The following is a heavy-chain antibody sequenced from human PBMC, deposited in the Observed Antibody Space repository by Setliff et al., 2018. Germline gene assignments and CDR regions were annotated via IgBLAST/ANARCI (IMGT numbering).Heavy chain of an antibody. J-gene: IGHJ4*02. CDR2: IWDDGGNK. CDR1: GFTFSSYR. D-gene: IGHD2-15*01. V-gene: IGHV3-33*08. Sequence: GGSLRLSCAASGFTFSSYRMHWVRQAPGKGLEWVAVIWDDGGNKYHADSVKGRFTISRDNSENTLYLQMNSLRAEDTAVYYCAPFCSHSSYCPPPDWGQGTLVTVSS. CDR3: APFCSHSSYCPPPD.